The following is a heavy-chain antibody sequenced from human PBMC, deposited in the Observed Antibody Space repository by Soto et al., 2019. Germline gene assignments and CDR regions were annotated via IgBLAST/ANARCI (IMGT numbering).Heavy chain of an antibody. CDR1: GYTFTSYD. CDR3: ARGPGTSCYWDYCYGMDV. D-gene: IGHD2-2*01. CDR2: MNPNSGNT. V-gene: IGHV1-8*01. Sequence: ASVKVSFKASGYTFTSYDINWVRQATGQGLEWMGWMNPNSGNTGYAQKFQGRVTMTRNTSISTAYMELSSLRSEDTAVYYCARGPGTSCYWDYCYGMDVWGQGTTVTVSS. J-gene: IGHJ6*02.